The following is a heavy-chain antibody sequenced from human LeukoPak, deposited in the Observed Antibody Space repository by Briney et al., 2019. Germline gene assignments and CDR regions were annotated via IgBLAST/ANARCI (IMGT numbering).Heavy chain of an antibody. CDR3: ARDVRLGGNSGGDFDY. CDR2: INLNSGGT. J-gene: IGHJ4*02. CDR1: GYTFTGYY. D-gene: IGHD4-23*01. Sequence: EASVKVSCKASGYTFTGYYMHWGRQAPGQGLEWMGWINLNSGGTNYAQKFQGRVTMTRDTSISTAYMELSRLRSADTAVYYCARDVRLGGNSGGDFDYWGQGTLVTVSS. V-gene: IGHV1-2*02.